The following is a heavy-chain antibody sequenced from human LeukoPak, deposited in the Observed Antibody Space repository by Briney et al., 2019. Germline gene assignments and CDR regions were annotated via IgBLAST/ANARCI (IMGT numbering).Heavy chain of an antibody. Sequence: SETLSLTCTVSGGSICTYYWSWIRQPPGKGLEWIGYIYYTGSNNYNPSLRSRVTISIDRSKNQFSLKLSSVTAADTAVYYCARDADGSKVFDYWGRGTLVTVSS. CDR3: ARDADGSKVFDY. CDR2: IYYTGSN. V-gene: IGHV4-59*01. D-gene: IGHD3-22*01. CDR1: GGSICTYY. J-gene: IGHJ4*02.